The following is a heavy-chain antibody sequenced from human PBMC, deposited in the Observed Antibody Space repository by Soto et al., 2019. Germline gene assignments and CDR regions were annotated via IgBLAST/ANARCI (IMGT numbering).Heavy chain of an antibody. CDR3: ARLWFGKPPGYLDY. CDR1: GGSIRNYY. V-gene: IGHV4-4*07. D-gene: IGHD3-10*01. J-gene: IGHJ4*02. CDR2: IYTSGNS. Sequence: SLTCSVSGGSIRNYYWNWIRQPAGKGLEWIGRIYTSGNSDYNPSLKSRVTMSADTSKNQLSLRLSSVTAADSAVYYCARLWFGKPPGYLDYWGQGIRVTVSS.